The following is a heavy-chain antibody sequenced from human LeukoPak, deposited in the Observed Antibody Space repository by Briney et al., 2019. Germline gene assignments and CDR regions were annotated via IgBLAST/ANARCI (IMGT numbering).Heavy chain of an antibody. V-gene: IGHV3-23*01. Sequence: GGSLRLSCAASGFTFSSYAMSWVRQAPGKGLEWVSAISGSGGGTYYADSVKGRFTISRDNSKNTLYLQMNSLRAEDTALYYCAKADAMVRGIIDYWDQGTLVTVSS. CDR1: GFTFSSYA. CDR3: AKADAMVRGIIDY. CDR2: ISGSGGGT. D-gene: IGHD3-10*01. J-gene: IGHJ4*02.